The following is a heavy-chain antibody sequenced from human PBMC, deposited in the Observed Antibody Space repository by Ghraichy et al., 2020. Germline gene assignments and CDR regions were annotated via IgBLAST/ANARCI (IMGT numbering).Heavy chain of an antibody. CDR1: GDSVLSSSRY. CDR3: ASRTTWNYDY. CDR2: IYYGQTT. Sequence: SETLSLTCSVSGDSVLSSSRYWDWIRQAPGKGLEWIATIYYGQTTYYNPSLESRVNIFVDASKNQISLNLRSVAAPDAALYFCASRTTWNYDYWGQGTLVSVSS. J-gene: IGHJ4*02. V-gene: IGHV4-39*01. D-gene: IGHD1-7*01.